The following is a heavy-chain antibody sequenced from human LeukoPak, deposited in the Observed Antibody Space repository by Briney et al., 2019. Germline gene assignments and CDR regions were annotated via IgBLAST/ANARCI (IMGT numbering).Heavy chain of an antibody. CDR3: AGVLRGAFDI. CDR1: GITVSSND. Sequence: GGSLRLSCTASGITVSSNDMCWVRQAPGKELEWISLIYSGGRTDYADSVKGRFTISRDNSKNMVYLQMNSLRGDDTAVYYCAGVLRGAFDIWGQGKMVAVSS. J-gene: IGHJ3*02. V-gene: IGHV3-53*01. CDR2: IYSGGRT.